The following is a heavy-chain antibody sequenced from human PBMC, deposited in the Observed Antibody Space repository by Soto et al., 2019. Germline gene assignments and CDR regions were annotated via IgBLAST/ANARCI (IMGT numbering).Heavy chain of an antibody. J-gene: IGHJ6*02. V-gene: IGHV5-51*01. CDR1: GYSFTNYW. D-gene: IGHD6-13*01. CDR2: IYPGDSDT. Sequence: PGESLKMSCKGSGYSFTNYWIGWVRQMPGKGLEWMGIIYPGDSDTRYSPSFQGQVTISADKSISTAYLQWSSLKASDTAMYYCVRFPASPRRSSSFYLNYYGMDVWGQGTTVTVSS. CDR3: VRFPASPRRSSSFYLNYYGMDV.